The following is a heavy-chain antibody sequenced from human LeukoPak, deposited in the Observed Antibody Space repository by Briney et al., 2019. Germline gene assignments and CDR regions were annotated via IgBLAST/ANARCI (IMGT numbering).Heavy chain of an antibody. D-gene: IGHD6-13*01. V-gene: IGHV4-38-2*02. CDR2: IYHSGST. J-gene: IGHJ6*04. CDR1: GYSISSGYY. Sequence: SETLSLTCAVSGYSISSGYYWGWIRQPPGKGLEWIGSIYHSGSTCYNPSLKSRVTISVDTSENQFSLKLSSVTAADTAVYYCARDSSSWYAYYYGMDVWGKGTTVTVSS. CDR3: ARDSSSWYAYYYGMDV.